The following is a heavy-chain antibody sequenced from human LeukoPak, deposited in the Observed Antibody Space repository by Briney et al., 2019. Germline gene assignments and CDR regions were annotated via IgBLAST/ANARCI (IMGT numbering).Heavy chain of an antibody. CDR1: GGSISSGSYY. CDR3: ARETSQKGAHYMDV. CDR2: IYYSGST. V-gene: IGHV4-61*01. D-gene: IGHD3-16*01. J-gene: IGHJ6*03. Sequence: MASQTLSLTCTVSGGSISSGSYYWSWIRQPPGKGLEWIGYIYYSGSTNYNPSLKSRVTISVDTSKNQFSLKLSSVTAADTAVYYCARETSQKGAHYMDVWGKGTTVTISS.